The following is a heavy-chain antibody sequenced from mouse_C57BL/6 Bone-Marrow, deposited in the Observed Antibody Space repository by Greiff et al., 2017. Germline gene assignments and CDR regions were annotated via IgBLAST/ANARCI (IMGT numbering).Heavy chain of an antibody. CDR2: IYPGNSDT. Sequence: VQLQQSGTVLARPGASVKMSCKTSGYTFTSYWMHWVKQRPGQGLEWIGAIYPGNSDTSYNQKFKGKAKLTAVTSGSTAYMELSSRTKEDSAVYYCTRAGFFRGDYWGQGTSVTVSS. J-gene: IGHJ4*01. CDR1: GYTFTSYW. CDR3: TRAGFFRGDY. V-gene: IGHV1-5*01. D-gene: IGHD3-3*01.